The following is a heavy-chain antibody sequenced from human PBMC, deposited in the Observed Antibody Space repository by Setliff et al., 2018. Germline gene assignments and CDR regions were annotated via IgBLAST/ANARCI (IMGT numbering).Heavy chain of an antibody. CDR1: GFTFSAHG. Sequence: PGESLKISCAASGFTFSAHGMNWARQVPGKGLEWVSTINWDGRTKGYKDSVKGRFTISRDNAKNSLYLQMNSLRAEDTALYYCAKDYRGAHSTNWYAPYYWGQGTLVTVSS. CDR2: INWDGRTK. V-gene: IGHV3-20*04. CDR3: AKDYRGAHSTNWYAPYY. J-gene: IGHJ4*02. D-gene: IGHD6-13*01.